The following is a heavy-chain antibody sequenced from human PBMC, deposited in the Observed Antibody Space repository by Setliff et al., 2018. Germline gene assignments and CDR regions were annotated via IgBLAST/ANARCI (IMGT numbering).Heavy chain of an antibody. J-gene: IGHJ4*02. CDR3: ASGPGYGLDY. D-gene: IGHD5-18*01. CDR1: GFTLTSYP. Sequence: ASVKVSCKASGFTLTSYPIHWVRQAPGQGLEWMGWINTNTGNPTYAQGFTGRFVFSLDTSVSTAYLQISSLKAEDTAVYYCASGPGYGLDYWGQGTLVTVSS. V-gene: IGHV7-4-1*02. CDR2: INTNTGNP.